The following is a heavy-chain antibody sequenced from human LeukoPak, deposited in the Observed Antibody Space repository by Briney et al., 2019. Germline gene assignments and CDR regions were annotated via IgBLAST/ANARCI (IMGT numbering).Heavy chain of an antibody. CDR2: INPNSGGT. D-gene: IGHD2-2*01. CDR1: GHTFTGYY. V-gene: IGHV1-2*02. Sequence: ASVKVSCKASGHTFTGYYMHWVRQAPGQGLEWMGWINPNSGGTNYARKFQGRVTMTRDTSISTAYMELSRLRSDDTAVYYCASWVVPAANLSNDYWGQGTLVTVSS. CDR3: ASWVVPAANLSNDY. J-gene: IGHJ4*02.